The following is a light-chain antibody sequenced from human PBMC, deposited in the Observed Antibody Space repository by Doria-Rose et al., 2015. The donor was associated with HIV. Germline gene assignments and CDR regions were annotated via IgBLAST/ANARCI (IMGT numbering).Light chain of an antibody. Sequence: DIQMTQSPSSVSASVGDRVTITCRASEAISSWLVWYQQKPGKAPKVLIYAASTLQSGVPSRFSGSGFGTDFTLTISNLQPEDFATYYCRQSNSFPITFGQGTRLEIK. CDR1: EAISSW. V-gene: IGKV1-12*01. CDR2: AAS. J-gene: IGKJ5*01. CDR3: RQSNSFPIT.